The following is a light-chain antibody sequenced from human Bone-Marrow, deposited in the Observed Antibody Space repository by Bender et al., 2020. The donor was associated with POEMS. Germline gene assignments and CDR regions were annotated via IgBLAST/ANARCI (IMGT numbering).Light chain of an antibody. CDR3: AVWDDSLNGWV. CDR2: SSH. CDR1: SSHIGAHA. J-gene: IGLJ3*02. V-gene: IGLV1-44*01. Sequence: SFLTQPPSASGTPGQRVTISCSGVSSHIGAHAVNWYQPLPGTAPKLLIYSSHRRPSEVPDRFSGSRSGTSASLASSGLQSEDEAEYYWAVWDDSLNGWVFGGGNKLTVL.